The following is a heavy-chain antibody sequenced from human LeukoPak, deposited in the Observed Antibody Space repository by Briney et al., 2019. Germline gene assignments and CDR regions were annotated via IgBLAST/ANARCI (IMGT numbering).Heavy chain of an antibody. CDR3: AKEKLRFHSGYLYYFDY. V-gene: IGHV3-30*02. CDR2: IRYDGSNK. D-gene: IGHD5-12*01. Sequence: GGSLRLSCAASGFTFSSYGMHWVRQAPGKGLEWVAFIRYDGSNKYYADSVKGRFTISRDNSKNTLYLQMNSLRAEDTAVYYCAKEKLRFHSGYLYYFDYWGQGTLVTVSS. J-gene: IGHJ4*02. CDR1: GFTFSSYG.